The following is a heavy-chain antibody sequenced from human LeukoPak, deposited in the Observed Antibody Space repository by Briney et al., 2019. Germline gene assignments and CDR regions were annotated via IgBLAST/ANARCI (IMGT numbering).Heavy chain of an antibody. CDR1: GYTFSSYG. CDR3: ARVDEDGFDY. V-gene: IGHV1-18*01. CDR2: ISTYNGNT. J-gene: IGHJ4*02. Sequence: GASVKVSCKGSGYTFSSYGISWVRQAPGQGLEWMGWISTYNGNTNYAQKLQGRVTVTTDTSTSTAYMELRSLRSDDTAVYYCARVDEDGFDYWGQGTLVTVSS.